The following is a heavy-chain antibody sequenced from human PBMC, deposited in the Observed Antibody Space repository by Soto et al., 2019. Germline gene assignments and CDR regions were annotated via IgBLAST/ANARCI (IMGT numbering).Heavy chain of an antibody. D-gene: IGHD5-18*01. CDR1: GGSISSGGYS. CDR3: ARGAAMVDY. CDR2: ISHSGST. J-gene: IGHJ4*02. V-gene: IGHV4-30-2*01. Sequence: QLQLQESRSGLVKPSQTLSLTCAVSGGSISSGGYSWSWIRQPPGKGLECIGYISHSGSTYYNPSLKSRVTISVDRSKNQFSLKLSSVTAADTAMYYCARGAAMVDYWGQGTLVTVSS.